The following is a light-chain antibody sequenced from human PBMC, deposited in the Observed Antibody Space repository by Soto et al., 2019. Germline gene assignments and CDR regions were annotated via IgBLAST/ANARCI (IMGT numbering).Light chain of an antibody. CDR2: GAS. CDR1: QSVSSN. J-gene: IGKJ3*01. Sequence: EIVMTQSPATLSVSPGERATLSCRASQSVSSNLAWDQQKPGQAPRLLIYGASTRATGNPARFSVSGSGTEYSLTISSLQSEECAVYYCQQYNNGPLLWLTFGPGTKVDIK. V-gene: IGKV3-15*01. CDR3: QQYNNGPLLWLT.